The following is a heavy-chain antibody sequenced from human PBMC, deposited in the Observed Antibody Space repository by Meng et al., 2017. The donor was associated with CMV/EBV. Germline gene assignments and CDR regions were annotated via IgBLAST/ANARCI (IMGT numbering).Heavy chain of an antibody. CDR1: GFTFSSYW. J-gene: IGHJ4*02. Sequence: GGSLRLSCAASGFTFSSYWMHWVRQAPGKGLVWVSRINSDGSSTSYADSVEGRFTISRDNAKNTLYLQMNSLRAEDTAVYYCARGRLGGSFDYWGQGTLVTVSS. CDR3: ARGRLGGSFDY. D-gene: IGHD1-26*01. CDR2: INSDGSST. V-gene: IGHV3-74*01.